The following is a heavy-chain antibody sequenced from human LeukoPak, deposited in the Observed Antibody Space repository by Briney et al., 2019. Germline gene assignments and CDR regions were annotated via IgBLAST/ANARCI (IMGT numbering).Heavy chain of an antibody. J-gene: IGHJ4*02. Sequence: GGSLRLSCEASGFTFSNFTMNWVRQAPGKGLEWISFISSGGTTISYAESVRGRFTISRDNARNSLFLQMNSLRVEDTAVYYCARDLMPYVDPEYFDHWGQGTLVTVSS. D-gene: IGHD3-9*01. CDR1: GFTFSNFT. CDR3: ARDLMPYVDPEYFDH. CDR2: ISSGGTTI. V-gene: IGHV3-48*04.